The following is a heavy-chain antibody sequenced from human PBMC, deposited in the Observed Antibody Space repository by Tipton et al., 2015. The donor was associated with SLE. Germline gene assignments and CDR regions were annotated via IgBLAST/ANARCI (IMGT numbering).Heavy chain of an antibody. Sequence: TLSLTCTVSGVSINSGAYYWSWIRQPPGKGLEWIGYIYYSGSTNYNPSLKSRVTISVDTSKNQFSLKLSSVTAADTAVYYCARAGGIAARSYYYYYYYMDVWGKGTTVTVSS. CDR3: ARAGGIAARSYYYYYYYMDV. J-gene: IGHJ6*03. CDR1: GVSINSGAYY. D-gene: IGHD6-6*01. V-gene: IGHV4-61*08. CDR2: IYYSGST.